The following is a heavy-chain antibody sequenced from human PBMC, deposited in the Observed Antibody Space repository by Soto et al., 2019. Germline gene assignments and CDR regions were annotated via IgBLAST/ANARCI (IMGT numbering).Heavy chain of an antibody. D-gene: IGHD6-19*01. CDR2: IIPIFGTA. CDR3: ARSLYSGGWVKTFDI. V-gene: IGHV1-69*13. CDR1: GGTFSSYA. J-gene: IGHJ3*02. Sequence: SVKVSCKASGGTFSSYAISWVRQAPGQGLEWMGGIIPIFGTANYAQKFQGRVTITADESTGTAYMELSSLRSEDTAVYYCARSLYSGGWVKTFDIWGQGTMVTVSS.